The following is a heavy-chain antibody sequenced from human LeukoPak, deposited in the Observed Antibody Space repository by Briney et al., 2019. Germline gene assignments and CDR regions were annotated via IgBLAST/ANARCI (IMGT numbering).Heavy chain of an antibody. D-gene: IGHD3-22*01. CDR1: GGSISSYY. Sequence: PSETLSLTCTVSGGSISSYYWSWIRQPPGKGLEWIGYIHYSGSTNYNPSLKSRVTISVDTSKNQFSLKLCPVTAADTAVYYCARGGSGYRFDSWGQGTLVTVSS. CDR2: IHYSGST. J-gene: IGHJ4*02. V-gene: IGHV4-59*01. CDR3: ARGGSGYRFDS.